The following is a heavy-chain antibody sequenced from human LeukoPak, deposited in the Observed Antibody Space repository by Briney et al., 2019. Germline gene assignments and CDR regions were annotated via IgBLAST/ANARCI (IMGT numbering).Heavy chain of an antibody. D-gene: IGHD3-9*01. CDR1: GGSISSSKW. Sequence: SGAPSPTRAVSGGSISSSKWGGWGRPPPRKGVGWVGGIYHSGSTYYNPSLKSRVTISVDTSKNQFSLKLSSVTAADTAVYYCAREKYDILTGYSTRWFDPWGQGTLVTVSS. J-gene: IGHJ5*02. CDR3: AREKYDILTGYSTRWFDP. CDR2: IYHSGST. V-gene: IGHV4-4*02.